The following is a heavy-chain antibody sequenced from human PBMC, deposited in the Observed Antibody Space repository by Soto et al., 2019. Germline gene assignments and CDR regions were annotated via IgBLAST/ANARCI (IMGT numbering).Heavy chain of an antibody. D-gene: IGHD6-19*01. CDR1: GYTFTSYA. CDR2: INAGNGNT. Sequence: QVQLVQSGAEVKKPGASVKVSCKASGYTFTSYAMHWVRQAPGQRLEWMGWINAGNGNTKYSQKFQGRVTITRDTSASTAYMELSSLRAEDTAVYYCARDGSGWLFGYWCQGTLVTVSS. CDR3: ARDGSGWLFGY. V-gene: IGHV1-3*01. J-gene: IGHJ4*02.